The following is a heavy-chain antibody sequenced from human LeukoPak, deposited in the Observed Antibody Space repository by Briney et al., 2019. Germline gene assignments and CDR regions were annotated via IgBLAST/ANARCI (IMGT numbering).Heavy chain of an antibody. J-gene: IGHJ6*01. V-gene: IGHV4-34*01. CDR3: ARGPKWTPSGMDV. CDR2: INHSGST. Sequence: SETLSLTCAVYGGSFSGYYWSWIRQPPGKGLEWIGEINHSGSTNYNPFLKSRVTISVDTSKNQFSLKLSSVTAADTAVYYCARGPKWTPSGMDVWGQGTTVTVSS. CDR1: GGSFSGYY. D-gene: IGHD1-26*01.